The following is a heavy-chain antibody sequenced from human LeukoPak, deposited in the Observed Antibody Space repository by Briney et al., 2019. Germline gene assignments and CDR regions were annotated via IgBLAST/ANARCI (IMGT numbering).Heavy chain of an antibody. J-gene: IGHJ4*02. CDR3: ASDSSGWSDY. CDR1: GGSFSGYY. D-gene: IGHD6-19*01. Sequence: SETLSLTCAVYGGSFSGYYWSWIRQPPGKGLEWIGEINHSGSTNYNPSLKSRVTISVDRSKNQFSLKLSSVTAADTAVYYCASDSSGWSDYWGQGTLVTVSS. V-gene: IGHV4-34*01. CDR2: INHSGST.